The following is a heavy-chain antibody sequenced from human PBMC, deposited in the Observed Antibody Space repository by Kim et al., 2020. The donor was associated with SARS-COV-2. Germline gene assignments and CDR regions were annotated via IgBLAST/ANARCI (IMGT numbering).Heavy chain of an antibody. Sequence: QKFQGRVTITRDTSASTAYMELSSLRSEDTAVYYCARVVSGPEDPWYFDYWGQGTLVTVSS. J-gene: IGHJ4*02. D-gene: IGHD3-10*01. CDR3: ARVVSGPEDPWYFDY. V-gene: IGHV1-3*01.